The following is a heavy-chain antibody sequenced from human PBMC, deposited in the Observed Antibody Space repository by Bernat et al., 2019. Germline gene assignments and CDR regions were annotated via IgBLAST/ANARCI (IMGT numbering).Heavy chain of an antibody. Sequence: EVLLVESGGGLVQLGGSLRVSCAASGFTFSNYAMRWVRQAPGKGLEWVARISSSGAWIYYADSVKGRFTISRDNSKNTLDLQMNSLRAEDTAVYYCAKMASDSSDYSQFDYWGQGTLLTVSS. D-gene: IGHD3-22*01. CDR3: AKMASDSSDYSQFDY. V-gene: IGHV3-23*04. CDR2: ISSSGAWI. J-gene: IGHJ4*02. CDR1: GFTFSNYA.